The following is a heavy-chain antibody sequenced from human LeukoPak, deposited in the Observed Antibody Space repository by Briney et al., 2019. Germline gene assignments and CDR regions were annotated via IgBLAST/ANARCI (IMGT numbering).Heavy chain of an antibody. CDR3: AKDRRRGSSSWYPKSYFDY. CDR1: GFTFSSYG. D-gene: IGHD6-13*01. Sequence: GGSLRLSCAASGFTFSSYGMHWVRQAPGKGLEWVAVISYDGSNKYYADSVKGRFTISRDNSKNTLYLQMNSLRAEDTAVYYCAKDRRRGSSSWYPKSYFDYWGQGTLVTVSS. J-gene: IGHJ4*02. CDR2: ISYDGSNK. V-gene: IGHV3-30*18.